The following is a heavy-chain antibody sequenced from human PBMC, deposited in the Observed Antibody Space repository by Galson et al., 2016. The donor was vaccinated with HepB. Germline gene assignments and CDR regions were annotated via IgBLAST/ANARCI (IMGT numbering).Heavy chain of an antibody. CDR3: ARSRASISETGNWFGP. D-gene: IGHD2-21*01. CDR2: IYWDDNK. V-gene: IGHV2-5*02. CDR1: GFSLSTNGLG. Sequence: PALVKPTQTLTLTCSFSGFSLSTNGLGVGWIRQPPGKALEWLALIYWDDNKRYSPSLKNRLAITKDTSKNQVVLTMSNMDPVDTGTYYCARSRASISETGNWFGPWGQGSLVTVAS. J-gene: IGHJ5*01.